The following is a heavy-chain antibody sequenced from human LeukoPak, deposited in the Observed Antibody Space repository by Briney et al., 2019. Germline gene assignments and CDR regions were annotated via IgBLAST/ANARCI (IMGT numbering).Heavy chain of an antibody. V-gene: IGHV4-39*01. D-gene: IGHD1-1*01. CDR3: ARPLHKLAPIDF. Sequence: SETLSLTCSVSGGSITSSNYYWGWLRQPPGKGLEWIGNIYYSGTTYYNPSLKSRVTISVDTSKNQFSLRLRSVTAADTAVYYCARPLHKLAPIDFWGKGTTVTISS. CDR2: IYYSGTT. J-gene: IGHJ6*04. CDR1: GGSITSSNYY.